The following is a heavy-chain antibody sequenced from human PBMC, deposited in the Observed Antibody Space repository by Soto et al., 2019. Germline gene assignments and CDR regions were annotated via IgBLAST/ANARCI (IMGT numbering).Heavy chain of an antibody. V-gene: IGHV4-61*01. D-gene: IGHD1-20*01. CDR1: GGSVSSGSYY. Sequence: QVPLQESGPGLVKPSETLSLTCTVSGGSVSSGSYYWSWIRQPPGKGLECIGYIYYSGSTNYNPHLKSRVTIAVDTSKIQFYLNLSSVTAADTAVYYCARDNWNELGAHNGFDPWGQGTLVTVSS. J-gene: IGHJ5*02. CDR3: ARDNWNELGAHNGFDP. CDR2: IYYSGST.